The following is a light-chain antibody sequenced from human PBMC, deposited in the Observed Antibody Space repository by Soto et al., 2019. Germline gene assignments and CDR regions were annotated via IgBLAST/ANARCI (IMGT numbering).Light chain of an antibody. CDR2: QTS. V-gene: IGKV3D-11*01. Sequence: SRMASQYISTRLAWYQHRPGQAPRLLIYQTSIRAAGIPARFSASGTGTDFTLTICGLQPEDYALYYCHLLQILPRPFGQGTKVDIK. CDR3: HLLQILPRP. CDR1: QYISTR. J-gene: IGKJ1*01.